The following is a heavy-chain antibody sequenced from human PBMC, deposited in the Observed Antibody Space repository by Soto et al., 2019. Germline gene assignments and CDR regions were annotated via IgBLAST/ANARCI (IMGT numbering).Heavy chain of an antibody. CDR3: ARDGSSSVRSLREGRYYYYYGMDV. CDR2: IYSGGST. Sequence: GGSLRLSCAASGFTVSSNYMSWVRQAPGKGLEWVSVIYSGGSTYYADSVKGRFTISRDNSKNTLYLQMNSLRAEDTAVYYCARDGSSSVRSLREGRYYYYYGMDVWGQGTTVTVSS. D-gene: IGHD6-6*01. CDR1: GFTVSSNY. V-gene: IGHV3-53*01. J-gene: IGHJ6*02.